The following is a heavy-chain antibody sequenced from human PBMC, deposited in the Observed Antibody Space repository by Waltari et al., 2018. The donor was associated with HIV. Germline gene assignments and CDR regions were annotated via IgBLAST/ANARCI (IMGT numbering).Heavy chain of an antibody. Sequence: EVQVVDSGGGLVQPGGSLRLPCATSGFTFGAYWMSWFRQAPGKGLEWVASIKEDGDDKYYVDSVKGRFTISRDNAENSLSLQMTALRAEDTAIYFCARHRVWYTSSSLDYWGQGTLVTVS. V-gene: IGHV3-7*01. D-gene: IGHD6-13*01. CDR3: ARHRVWYTSSSLDY. CDR2: IKEDGDDK. J-gene: IGHJ4*02. CDR1: GFTFGAYW.